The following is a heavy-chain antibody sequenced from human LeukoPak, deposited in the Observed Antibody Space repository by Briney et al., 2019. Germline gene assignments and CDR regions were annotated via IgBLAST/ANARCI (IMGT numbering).Heavy chain of an antibody. J-gene: IGHJ5*02. V-gene: IGHV4-39*07. D-gene: IGHD4-17*01. CDR3: ARDYGDYGYNWFDP. CDR1: GGSISSSSYY. Sequence: SETLSLTCTVSGGSISSSSYYWGWIRQPPGKGLEWIGSIYYSGSTYYNPSLKSRVIISVDTSKNQFSLKLSSVTAADTAVYYCARDYGDYGYNWFDPWGQGTLVTVSS. CDR2: IYYSGST.